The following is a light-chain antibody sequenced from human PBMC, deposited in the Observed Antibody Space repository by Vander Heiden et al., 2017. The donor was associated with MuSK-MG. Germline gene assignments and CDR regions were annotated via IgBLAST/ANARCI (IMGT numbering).Light chain of an antibody. CDR3: QQSDSTHYT. Sequence: DIKTTQSLSSLSESLGERVTITCRASQSISSYLNWYQQKPGKAPKLLIYAASSLQSGVPSRFSGSGSGTDFTLTISSLQPEDFATYYCQQSDSTHYTFGQGTKVEIK. V-gene: IGKV1-39*01. J-gene: IGKJ2*01. CDR1: QSISSY. CDR2: AAS.